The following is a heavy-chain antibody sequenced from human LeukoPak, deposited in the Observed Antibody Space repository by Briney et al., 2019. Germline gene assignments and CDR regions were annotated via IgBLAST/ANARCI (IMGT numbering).Heavy chain of an antibody. J-gene: IGHJ4*02. CDR1: GFTFSSYA. CDR3: AKSSYVVVVPAAYFDY. CDR2: ITASGGNT. D-gene: IGHD2-2*01. V-gene: IGHV3-23*01. Sequence: QPGGSLRLSCAASGFTFSSYAMGWVRQAPGKGLEWVSAITASGGNTYYADSVKGRFTISRDNSKNTLYLQVNSLRAEDTAVYYCAKSSYVVVVPAAYFDYWGQGTLVTVSS.